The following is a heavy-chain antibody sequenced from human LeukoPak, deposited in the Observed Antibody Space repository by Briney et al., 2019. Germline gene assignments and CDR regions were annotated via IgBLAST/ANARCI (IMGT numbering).Heavy chain of an antibody. CDR1: GGSFSGYY. V-gene: IGHV4-34*01. D-gene: IGHD3-10*01. CDR3: ACRRGVRGVIRY. CDR2: INHSGST. Sequence: SETLSLTCAVYGGSFSGYYWSWIRQPPGKGLEWIGEINHSGSTNYNPSLKSRVTISVDTSKNQFSLKLSSVTAADTAVYYCACRRGVRGVIRYWGQGTLVTVSS. J-gene: IGHJ4*02.